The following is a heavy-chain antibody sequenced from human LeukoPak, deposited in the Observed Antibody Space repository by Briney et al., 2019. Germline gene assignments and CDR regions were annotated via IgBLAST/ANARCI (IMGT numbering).Heavy chain of an antibody. J-gene: IGHJ4*02. CDR1: GYRFTSYW. CDR3: ARRSAGWYFFDS. V-gene: IGHV5-51*01. D-gene: IGHD6-19*01. CDR2: IYPGDSDT. Sequence: GESLQISCKGSGYRFTSYWIAWVRPMPGKGLEWMGIIYPGDSDTRYSPSFQGQVTISADKSISTAYLQWSSLKASDTAMYYCARRSAGWYFFDSWGQGTLVTVSS.